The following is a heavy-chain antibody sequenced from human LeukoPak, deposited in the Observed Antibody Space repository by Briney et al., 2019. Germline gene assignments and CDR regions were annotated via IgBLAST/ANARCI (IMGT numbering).Heavy chain of an antibody. D-gene: IGHD3-16*02. J-gene: IGHJ4*02. CDR3: AREGSIVARTDY. V-gene: IGHV3-30-3*01. CDR1: GFTFDNYA. Sequence: GGSLRLSCEASGFTFDNYAMHWVRQAPGRRLEWVAVISFDGNQEYYPDSVKGRFTISRDNSKNTLYLQMNGLKTEDTAVYYCAREGSIVARTDYWGQGALVIVSS. CDR2: ISFDGNQE.